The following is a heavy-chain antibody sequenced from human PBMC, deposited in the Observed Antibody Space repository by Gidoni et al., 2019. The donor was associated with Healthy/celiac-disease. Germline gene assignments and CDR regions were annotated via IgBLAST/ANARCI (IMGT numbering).Heavy chain of an antibody. V-gene: IGHV3-23*01. CDR2: ISGSCGST. CDR1: GFTFSSYA. D-gene: IGHD5-12*01. CDR3: AKSFLAGGLRGY. Sequence: EVQLLESGGGLVQPGGSLRLSCAASGFTFSSYAMSWVRQAPGKGLEWVSAISGSCGSTYYADSVKGRFTISRDNSKNTLYLQMNSLRAEDTAVYYCAKSFLAGGLRGYWGQGTLVTVSS. J-gene: IGHJ4*02.